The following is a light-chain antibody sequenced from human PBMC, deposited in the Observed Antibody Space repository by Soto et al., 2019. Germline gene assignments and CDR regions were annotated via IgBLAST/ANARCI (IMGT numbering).Light chain of an antibody. V-gene: IGLV4-60*02. CDR1: SGHSSYI. J-gene: IGLJ2*01. Sequence: QAVVTQSSSASASLGSSVKLTCTLSSGHSSYIIAWHQQQPGKAPRYLMKLEAGGSYNKGSGVPDRFSGSSSGAYRYLTICNHPFEDEADGYCETWDSNILVFGGGTKLTVL. CDR2: LEAGGSY. CDR3: ETWDSNILV.